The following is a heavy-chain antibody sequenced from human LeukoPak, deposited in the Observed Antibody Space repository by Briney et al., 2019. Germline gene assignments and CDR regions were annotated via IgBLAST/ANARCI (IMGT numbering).Heavy chain of an antibody. CDR2: ISGSGSTI. CDR1: GFTFSIYE. CDR3: ARVRSGYSHENYFDY. V-gene: IGHV3-48*03. D-gene: IGHD5-18*01. Sequence: GGSLRLSCAASGFTFSIYEMNWVRQAPGKGLEWVSYISGSGSTIYYADSVKGRFTISRDNAKDSLYLQMNSLRAEDTAVYYCARVRSGYSHENYFDYWGQGTLVTVSS. J-gene: IGHJ4*02.